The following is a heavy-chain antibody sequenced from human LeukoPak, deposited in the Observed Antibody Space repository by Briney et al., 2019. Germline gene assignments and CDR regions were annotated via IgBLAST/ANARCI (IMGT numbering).Heavy chain of an antibody. CDR1: GFTFSRYS. D-gene: IGHD3-3*02. CDR2: ISGGSTST. J-gene: IGHJ6*02. Sequence: GGSLRLSCAVSGFTFSRYSMNWVRQAPGKGLEWVSVISGGSTSTFYADSVKGRFTISRDNAKNSLYLQMDSLRAEDTAVYYCARNTPSLSTNGMNVWGQGTTVTVSS. V-gene: IGHV3-21*01. CDR3: ARNTPSLSTNGMNV.